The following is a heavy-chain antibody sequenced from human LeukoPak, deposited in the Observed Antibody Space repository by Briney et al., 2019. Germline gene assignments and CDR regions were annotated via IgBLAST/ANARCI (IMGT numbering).Heavy chain of an antibody. CDR3: ASGSLYCSSTSCYTFDAFDI. V-gene: IGHV1-2*02. D-gene: IGHD2-2*02. Sequence: ASVKASCKASGYTFTGYYMHWMRQAPGQGLEWMGWINPNSGGTNYAQKFQGRVTMTRDTSISTAYMELSRLRSDDTAVYYCASGSLYCSSTSCYTFDAFDIWGQGTMVTVSS. J-gene: IGHJ3*02. CDR2: INPNSGGT. CDR1: GYTFTGYY.